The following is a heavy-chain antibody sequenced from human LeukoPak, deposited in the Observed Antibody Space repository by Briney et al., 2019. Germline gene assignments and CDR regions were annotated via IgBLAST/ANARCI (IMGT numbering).Heavy chain of an antibody. CDR2: IYHSGST. D-gene: IGHD6-13*01. CDR1: GGSISSSSYY. Sequence: SETLSLTCTVSGGSISSSSYYWGWIRQPPGKGLEWIGSIYHSGSTYYNPSLKSRVTISVDTSKNQFSLKLSSVTAADTAVYYCARRIAAAGHWGDYFDYWGQGTLVTVSS. CDR3: ARRIAAAGHWGDYFDY. J-gene: IGHJ4*02. V-gene: IGHV4-39*07.